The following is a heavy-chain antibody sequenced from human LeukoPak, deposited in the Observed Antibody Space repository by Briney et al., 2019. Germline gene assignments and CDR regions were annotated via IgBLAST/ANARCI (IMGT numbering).Heavy chain of an antibody. CDR3: ARSAQQWLVRVGAFDI. CDR2: IYYSGST. V-gene: IGHV4-59*08. Sequence: SETLSLTCTVSGGSISSYYWSWIRQPPGKGLGWIGYIYYSGSTNYNPSLKSRVTISVDTSKNQFSLKLSSVTAADTAVYYCARSAQQWLVRVGAFDIWGQGTMVTVSS. J-gene: IGHJ3*02. CDR1: GGSISSYY. D-gene: IGHD6-19*01.